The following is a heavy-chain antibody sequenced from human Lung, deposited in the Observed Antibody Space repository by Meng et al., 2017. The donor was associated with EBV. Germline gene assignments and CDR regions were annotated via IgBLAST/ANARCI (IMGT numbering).Heavy chain of an antibody. J-gene: IGHJ4*02. CDR2: ISTYGGNT. CDR1: GYMFSSYG. D-gene: IGHD2-15*01. CDR3: ARVALPGYIDF. Sequence: QVQLVQSGPEVKKPGASVKVSCKTSGYMFSSYGIRWIRQAPGQGLEWMGWISTYGGNTKFSPSFEGRVAMTVDTSSATAYMELRSLRVDDTALYFCARVALPGYIDFWGQGTLVTVAS. V-gene: IGHV1-18*01.